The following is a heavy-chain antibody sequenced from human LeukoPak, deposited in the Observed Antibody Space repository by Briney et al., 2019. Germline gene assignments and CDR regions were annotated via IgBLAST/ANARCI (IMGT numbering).Heavy chain of an antibody. D-gene: IGHD4-11*01. CDR3: TRDRGAYSLYDY. Sequence: GGSLRLSCAASGFTFGNAWMNWVRQAPGKGLEWVGFIRSKAYGETADYAASVKGRFTISRDDSKAIAYLQMNSLKTEDTAVYHCTRDRGAYSLYDYWGQGTLVTVSS. J-gene: IGHJ4*02. CDR2: IRSKAYGETA. CDR1: GFTFGNAW. V-gene: IGHV3-49*04.